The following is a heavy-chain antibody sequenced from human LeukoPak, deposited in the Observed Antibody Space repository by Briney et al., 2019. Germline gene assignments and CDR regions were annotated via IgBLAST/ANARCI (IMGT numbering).Heavy chain of an antibody. D-gene: IGHD3-10*01. J-gene: IGHJ4*02. CDR3: AKDMNSYGSGSSYNPWGPFDS. CDR1: GSTFNNYA. CDR2: IAWNSGNT. Sequence: LLLSSAASGSTFNNYAMHCGRPAPGKVLEWVSGIAWNSGNTGFADSVEGRFTISRDNAENSLYLQMNSLTPEDTAFYFCAKDMNSYGSGSSYNPWGPFDSWGQGTLVTVSS. V-gene: IGHV3-9*01.